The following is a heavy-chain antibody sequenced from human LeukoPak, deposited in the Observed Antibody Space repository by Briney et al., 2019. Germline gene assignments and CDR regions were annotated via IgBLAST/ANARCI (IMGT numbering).Heavy chain of an antibody. CDR3: ARGDYDFWSGYSIPNWFDP. Sequence: SETLSLTCAVSGYSISSGYYWGWIRQPPGKGLEWIGSIYYSGSTYYNPSLKSRVTISVDTSKNQFSLKLSSVTAADTAVYYCARGDYDFWSGYSIPNWFDPWGQGTLVTVSS. V-gene: IGHV4-38-2*01. CDR1: GYSISSGYY. CDR2: IYYSGST. J-gene: IGHJ5*02. D-gene: IGHD3-3*01.